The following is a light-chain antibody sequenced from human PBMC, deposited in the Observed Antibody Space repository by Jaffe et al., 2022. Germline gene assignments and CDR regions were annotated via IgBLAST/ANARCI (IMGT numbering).Light chain of an antibody. CDR1: QYISTW. Sequence: DIQMTQSPSTLSASVGDRVIITCRASQYISTWLAWYQQKPGKAPNLLIYKASTLESGVPSRFSGSGSGTEFTLTISSLQPDDFATYYCQHYNGYFGQGTKLEIK. V-gene: IGKV1-5*03. J-gene: IGKJ2*01. CDR2: KAS. CDR3: QHYNGY.